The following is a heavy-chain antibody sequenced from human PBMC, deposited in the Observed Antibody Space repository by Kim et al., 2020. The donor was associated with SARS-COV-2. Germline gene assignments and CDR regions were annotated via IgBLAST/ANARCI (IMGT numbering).Heavy chain of an antibody. CDR2: KQDGSET. Sequence: KQDGSETYSVDSVKGQFTISGDNAKNSLFLQMNSLRAVDTAVYYCTRDLELWGQGALVTVSS. J-gene: IGHJ4*02. CDR3: TRDLEL. D-gene: IGHD1-7*01. V-gene: IGHV3-7*01.